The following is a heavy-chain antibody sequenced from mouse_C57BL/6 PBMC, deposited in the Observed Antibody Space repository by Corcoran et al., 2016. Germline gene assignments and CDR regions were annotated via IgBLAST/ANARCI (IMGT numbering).Heavy chain of an antibody. CDR2: INPNNGGT. V-gene: IGHV1-26*01. CDR3: ARSLTGTLDY. Sequence: EVQLQQSGPELVKPGASVKISCKASGYTFTDYYMNWVKQSHGKSLEWIGDINPNNGGTSYNQKFKGKATLTVDKSSSTAYMELRSLTSEDSAVYYCARSLTGTLDYWGQGTSVTVSS. CDR1: GYTFTDYY. D-gene: IGHD4-1*01. J-gene: IGHJ4*01.